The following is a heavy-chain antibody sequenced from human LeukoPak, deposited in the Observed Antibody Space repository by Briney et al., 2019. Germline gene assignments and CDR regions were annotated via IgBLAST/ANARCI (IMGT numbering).Heavy chain of an antibody. V-gene: IGHV3-11*06. Sequence: PGGSLRLSCAGSGFTFKDYYLNWIRQAPGKGLEWVSYISGGSTYTNYANSVKGRLTISRDNARNSLFLQMNSLTAEDTAIYYCARSLISAVIGMDVWGQGTAVTVSS. CDR2: ISGGSTYT. CDR1: GFTFKDYY. CDR3: ARSLISAVIGMDV. J-gene: IGHJ6*02. D-gene: IGHD3-3*01.